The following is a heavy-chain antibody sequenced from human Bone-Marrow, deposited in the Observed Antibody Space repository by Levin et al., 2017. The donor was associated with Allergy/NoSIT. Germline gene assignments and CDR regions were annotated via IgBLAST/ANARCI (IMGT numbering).Heavy chain of an antibody. CDR2: IYHSGST. J-gene: IGHJ5*02. CDR1: GYSISSGYY. D-gene: IGHD3-10*01. Sequence: GSLRLSCTVSGYSISSGYYWGWIRQPPGKGLEWIGSIYHSGSTYYNPSLKSRVTISVDTSKNQFSLKLSSVTAADTAVYYCARAIFAGSDSSSPWGQGTLVTVSS. V-gene: IGHV4-38-2*02. CDR3: ARAIFAGSDSSSP.